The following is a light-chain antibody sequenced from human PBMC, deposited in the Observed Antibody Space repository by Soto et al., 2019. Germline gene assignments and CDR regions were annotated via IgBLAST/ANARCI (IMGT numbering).Light chain of an antibody. V-gene: IGKV2-28*01. Sequence: DIVMTQSPLSLPVTPGEPASISCRSSQSLLHSNGYNYLDWYLQKPGQSPQLLIYLGSNRASGVPDRVRCSGSGTEFKLKISRVEGEDVGVYYCMQALQTPTFGQGTKLEIK. J-gene: IGKJ2*01. CDR3: MQALQTPT. CDR2: LGS. CDR1: QSLLHSNGYNY.